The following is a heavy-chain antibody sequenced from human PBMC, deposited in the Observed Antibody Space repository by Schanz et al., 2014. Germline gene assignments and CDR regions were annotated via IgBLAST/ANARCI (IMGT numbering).Heavy chain of an antibody. CDR2: INVGNGNM. Sequence: QVQLVQSGAEVKKPGASVKVSCKASGYTFTSYSIHWVRQAPGQGLEWMGWINVGNGNMKYSQKFQGRVTITADKSSDTAYMELSSLRSDDTAVYYCARDQSPYTNSSDVRYFDYWGQGTLVTVSS. V-gene: IGHV1-3*01. D-gene: IGHD6-6*01. CDR1: GYTFTSYS. J-gene: IGHJ4*02. CDR3: ARDQSPYTNSSDVRYFDY.